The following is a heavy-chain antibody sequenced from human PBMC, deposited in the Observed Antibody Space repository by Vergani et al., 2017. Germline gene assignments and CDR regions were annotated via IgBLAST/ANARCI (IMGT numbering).Heavy chain of an antibody. CDR3: ARINYYGSSCYSLTRWHNWFDP. Sequence: EVQLVESGGGLVQPGGSLRLSCAASGFIFSHYWMSWVRQAPGKGLEWVANINQDGSEKYYVDSVKGRFTISRDNAKNSLYLQMNSLRAVDTALYYCARINYYGSSCYSLTRWHNWFDPWGQGTLITFSS. CDR1: GFIFSHYW. J-gene: IGHJ5*02. CDR2: INQDGSEK. D-gene: IGHD3-22*01. V-gene: IGHV3-7*01.